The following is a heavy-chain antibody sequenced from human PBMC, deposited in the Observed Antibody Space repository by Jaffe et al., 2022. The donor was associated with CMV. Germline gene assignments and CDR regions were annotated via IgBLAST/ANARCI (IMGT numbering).Heavy chain of an antibody. CDR3: ARGVSIQLWPPAYFDY. CDR2: IKQDGSEK. Sequence: EVQLVESGGGLVQPGGSLRLSCAASGFTFSSYWMSWVRQAPGKGLEWVANIKQDGSEKYYVDSVKGRFTISRDNAKNSLYLQMNSLRAEDTAVYYCARGVSIQLWPPAYFDYWGQGTLVTVSS. D-gene: IGHD5-18*01. V-gene: IGHV3-7*03. J-gene: IGHJ4*02. CDR1: GFTFSSYW.